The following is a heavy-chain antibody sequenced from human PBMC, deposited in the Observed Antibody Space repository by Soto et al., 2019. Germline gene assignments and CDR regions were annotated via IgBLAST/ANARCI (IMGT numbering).Heavy chain of an antibody. Sequence: QVQLQESGPGLVKPSGTLSLTCAVSGDSIISDKWWSWVRQAPGKGLEWIGEIHHGGNSKYNPSLKSRVIISVDRSKNQFSLNLTSGTDADTAVYYCARGESQQQRDYWGQGTLVTVSS. V-gene: IGHV4-4*02. CDR2: IHHGGNS. CDR3: ARGESQQQRDY. CDR1: GDSIISDKW. D-gene: IGHD6-25*01. J-gene: IGHJ4*02.